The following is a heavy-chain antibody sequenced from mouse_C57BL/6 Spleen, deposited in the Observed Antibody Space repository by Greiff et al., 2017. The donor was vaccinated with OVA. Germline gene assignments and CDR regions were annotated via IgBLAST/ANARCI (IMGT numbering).Heavy chain of an antibody. CDR3: TRGNYDYGFDY. D-gene: IGHD2-4*01. V-gene: IGHV5-9-1*02. J-gene: IGHJ2*01. Sequence: EVHLVESGEGLVKPGGSLKLSCAASGFTFSSYAMSWVRQTPEKRLEWVAYISSGGDYIYYADTVKGRFTISRDNARNTLYLQMSSMKSEDTAMYYCTRGNYDYGFDYWGQGTTLTVSS. CDR1: GFTFSSYA. CDR2: ISSGGDYI.